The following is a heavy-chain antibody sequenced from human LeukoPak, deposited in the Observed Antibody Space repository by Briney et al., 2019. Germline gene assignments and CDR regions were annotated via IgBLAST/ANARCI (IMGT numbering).Heavy chain of an antibody. CDR1: GFTLSSNY. D-gene: IGHD1-26*01. CDR3: AIYGSYGNAFDI. V-gene: IGHV3-53*01. Sequence: GGSLRLSCAASGFTLSSNYMSWVRHAAGKGLEWGSVIYSAGSTFYADSVKGRFTISRDNSKNTLYLQMNSLRADDTAVYYCAIYGSYGNAFDIWGQGTMVTVSS. J-gene: IGHJ3*02. CDR2: IYSAGST.